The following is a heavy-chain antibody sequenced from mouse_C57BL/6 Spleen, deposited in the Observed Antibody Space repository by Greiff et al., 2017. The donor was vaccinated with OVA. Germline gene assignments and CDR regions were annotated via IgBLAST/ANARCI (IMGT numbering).Heavy chain of an antibody. D-gene: IGHD1-1*01. CDR3: ARKRITTVVAEYFDV. J-gene: IGHJ1*03. CDR1: GYTFTSYD. Sequence: QVQLQQSGPELVKPGASVKLSCKASGYTFTSYDINWVKQRPGQGLEWIGWIYPRDGSNKYNEKFKGKATLTVDTSSSTAYMELHSLTSEDSAVYFCARKRITTVVAEYFDVWRTGTTVTVSS. V-gene: IGHV1-85*01. CDR2: IYPRDGSN.